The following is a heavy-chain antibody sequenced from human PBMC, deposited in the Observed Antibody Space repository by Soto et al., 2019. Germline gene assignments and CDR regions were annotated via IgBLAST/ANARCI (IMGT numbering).Heavy chain of an antibody. Sequence: SHPLSITFTISGDSVSSYSAAWNWIRQTPSGGLEWLGRTYYRSRFFSDYAESVKSRIIINPDTSKNQFSLQLKSVTPEDTAVYYCVRDRYSSSGWFDPWGQGTPVTVSS. CDR1: GDSVSSYSAA. CDR3: VRDRYSSSGWFDP. V-gene: IGHV6-1*01. D-gene: IGHD3-10*01. CDR2: TYYRSRFFS. J-gene: IGHJ5*02.